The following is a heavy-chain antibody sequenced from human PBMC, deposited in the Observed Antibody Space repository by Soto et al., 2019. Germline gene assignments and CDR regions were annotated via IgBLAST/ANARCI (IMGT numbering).Heavy chain of an antibody. CDR1: GGPFSRYT. CDR2: IIPIFGIA. J-gene: IGHJ5*02. D-gene: IGHD6-13*01. V-gene: IGHV1-69*10. CDR3: ARGSKGSSWYAYWFDP. Sequence: GASMKVSCKASGGPFSRYTIRRVRQAPGRGLEWMGCIIPIFGIANYAQKFQGRVTIKADKSSSTAYMELSSLRSEDTAVYYCARGSKGSSWYAYWFDPWGQGTLVTVSS.